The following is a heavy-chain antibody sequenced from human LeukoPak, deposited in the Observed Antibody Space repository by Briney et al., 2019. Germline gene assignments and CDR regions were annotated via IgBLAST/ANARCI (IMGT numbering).Heavy chain of an antibody. D-gene: IGHD3-10*01. CDR2: ISGSGGST. J-gene: IGHJ5*02. V-gene: IGHV3-23*01. Sequence: GGSLRLSCAASGFTFSIYAMNWVRQAPGKGLEWVSTISGSGGSTYYADSVKGRFTISRDNSKNTVYLQMNSLRDEDTAVYYCAKADPAYGSWGQGTLVTVSS. CDR1: GFTFSIYA. CDR3: AKADPAYGS.